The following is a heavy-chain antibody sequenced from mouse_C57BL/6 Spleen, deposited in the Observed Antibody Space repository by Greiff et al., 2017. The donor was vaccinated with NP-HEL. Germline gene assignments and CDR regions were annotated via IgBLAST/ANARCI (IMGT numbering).Heavy chain of an antibody. CDR2: IYPGDGDT. CDR3: ARGFGHYAMDY. Sequence: VHLVESGPELVKPGASVKISCKASGYAFSSSWMNWVKQRPGKGLEWIGRIYPGDGDTNYNGKFKGKATLTADKSSSTAYMQLSSLTSEDSAVYFCARGFGHYAMDYWGQGTSVTVSS. CDR1: GYAFSSSW. V-gene: IGHV1-82*01. J-gene: IGHJ4*01.